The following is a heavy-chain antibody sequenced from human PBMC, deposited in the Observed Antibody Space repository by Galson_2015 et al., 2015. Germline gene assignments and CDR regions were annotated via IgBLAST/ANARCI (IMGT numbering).Heavy chain of an antibody. CDR1: GFTFSSYP. CDR2: ISYDGSNK. CDR3: ARVGGDIAARTWGYFDY. D-gene: IGHD6-6*01. J-gene: IGHJ4*02. V-gene: IGHV3-30-3*01. Sequence: SLRLSCAASGFTFSSYPMNWVRQAPGKGLEWVAVISYDGSNKFYADSVKGRFTISRDNSKNTLYLQMNSLRPEDTAVYYCARVGGDIAARTWGYFDYWGQGTLVTVSS.